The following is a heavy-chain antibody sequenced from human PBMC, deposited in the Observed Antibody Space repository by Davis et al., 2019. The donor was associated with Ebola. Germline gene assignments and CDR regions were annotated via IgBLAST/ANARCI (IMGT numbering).Heavy chain of an antibody. J-gene: IGHJ6*02. CDR2: IYNSGST. D-gene: IGHD5-18*01. CDR3: ARPVSPGYTYGYYYYDMDV. Sequence: SETLSLTCAVSGGSISSSTYYWGWIRQPPGKGLEWIGSIYNSGSTYYNPSLERRGTISVDTSKNQLSLKLTSVTATDTAVYYCARPVSPGYTYGYYYYDMDVWGQGTTVTVSS. CDR1: GGSISSSTYY. V-gene: IGHV4-39*01.